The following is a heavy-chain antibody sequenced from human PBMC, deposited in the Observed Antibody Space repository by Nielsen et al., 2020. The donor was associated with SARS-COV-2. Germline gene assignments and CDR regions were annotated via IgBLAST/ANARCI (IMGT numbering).Heavy chain of an antibody. CDR1: DYSTSRGYN. CDR3: ARDLWFGA. CDR2: VSHTGNA. J-gene: IGHJ5*02. V-gene: IGHV4-38-2*02. Sequence: SETLSLTCSVSDYSTSRGYNWGWIRQPPGKGLEWIATVSHTGNAYYKSSLKSRVTMSVDTSNKQFSLELRSVTAADTAVYYCARDLWFGAWGQGTLVTVSS.